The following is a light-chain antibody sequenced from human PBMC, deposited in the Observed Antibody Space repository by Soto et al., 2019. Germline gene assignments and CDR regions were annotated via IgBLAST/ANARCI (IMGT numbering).Light chain of an antibody. V-gene: IGKV1-5*03. Sequence: DIQITQSPSTLAASVGDRVTITCRASQSFTRWLAWYQQKPGKAPKLLIYKVSNLEVGVPSRFSGTGSGTEFNFTITDLQPDDFATYYCQQYNSYSLSFGQGTKLEV. J-gene: IGKJ2*03. CDR3: QQYNSYSLS. CDR1: QSFTRW. CDR2: KVS.